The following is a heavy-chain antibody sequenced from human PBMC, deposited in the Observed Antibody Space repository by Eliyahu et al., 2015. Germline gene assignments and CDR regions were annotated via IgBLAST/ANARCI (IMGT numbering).Heavy chain of an antibody. CDR1: GYTFTGYY. CDR3: ARWVESVVAATQNT. J-gene: IGHJ5*02. D-gene: IGHD2-15*01. Sequence: QVQLVQSGAEVKKPGASXKVSXKAXGYTFTGYYMXWVXQAPGQGLEWMGRINPNSGGTNYAQKFQGRVTMTRDTSISTAYMELSNLRSDDTAVYYCARWVESVVAATQNTWGQGTLVTVSS. V-gene: IGHV1-2*06. CDR2: INPNSGGT.